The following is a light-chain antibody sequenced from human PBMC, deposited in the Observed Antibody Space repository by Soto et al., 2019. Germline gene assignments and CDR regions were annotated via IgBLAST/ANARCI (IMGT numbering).Light chain of an antibody. Sequence: DIQMTQSPSTLSASVGDRVTITCRASQSISSWLAWYQQKPGKAPKLLIYKASSLESGVPSRFSGSGSGTEFSLTISSMQPDGFAIYYCQKYNSWTFGQGTKVEIK. CDR2: KAS. CDR3: QKYNSWT. J-gene: IGKJ1*01. V-gene: IGKV1-5*03. CDR1: QSISSW.